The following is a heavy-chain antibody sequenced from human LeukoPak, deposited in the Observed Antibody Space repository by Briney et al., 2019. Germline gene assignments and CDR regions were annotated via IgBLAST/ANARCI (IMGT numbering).Heavy chain of an antibody. CDR1: GFTFNGFC. Sequence: PGGSLRLSCTPSGFTFNGFCLTWFRQTPGKGLEWVASMSSSKSYIYYADSVKGRFTISRDNSKNTLYLQMNSLRAEDTAVYYCAKDQSGSYPDAFDIWGQGTMVTVSS. J-gene: IGHJ3*02. D-gene: IGHD1-26*01. CDR3: AKDQSGSYPDAFDI. V-gene: IGHV3-21*01. CDR2: MSSSKSYI.